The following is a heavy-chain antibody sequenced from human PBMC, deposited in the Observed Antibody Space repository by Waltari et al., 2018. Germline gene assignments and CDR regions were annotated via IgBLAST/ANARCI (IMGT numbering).Heavy chain of an antibody. D-gene: IGHD3-10*01. V-gene: IGHV4-30-2*01. CDR3: ARGDGSGSYYGTMDV. CDR2: IYHSGRT. J-gene: IGHJ6*03. CDR1: GGSISSGGYS. Sequence: QLQLQESGSGLVKPSQTLSLTCAVSGGSISSGGYSWSWIRQPPGKGLEWIGYIYHSGRTYYNPSLKSRVTISVDRSKNQFSLKLSSVTAADTAVYYCARGDGSGSYYGTMDVWGKGTTVTVSS.